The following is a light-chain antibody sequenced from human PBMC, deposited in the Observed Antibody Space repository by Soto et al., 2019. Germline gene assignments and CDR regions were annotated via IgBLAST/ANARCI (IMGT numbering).Light chain of an antibody. Sequence: QSVLTQPASVSGSPGQSITISCTGTSSDVGGYNYVSWYQHHPGKAPKLIIYDVTSRPSGVSIRFSGSKSDNTASLTISGLQPEDEAYYHCSSYTTSNTRQIVFGTGTKLTVL. CDR3: SSYTTSNTRQIV. CDR1: SSDVGGYNY. J-gene: IGLJ1*01. CDR2: DVT. V-gene: IGLV2-14*03.